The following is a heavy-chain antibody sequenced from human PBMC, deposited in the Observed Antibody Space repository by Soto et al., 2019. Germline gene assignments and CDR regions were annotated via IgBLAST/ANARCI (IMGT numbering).Heavy chain of an antibody. CDR1: GFTFSRYA. J-gene: IGHJ5*02. CDR3: AKDSGYSRLNWFDP. V-gene: IGHV3-23*01. D-gene: IGHD6-13*01. CDR2: IGGSGENA. Sequence: AGGSLRLSCAASGFTFSRYAMSWVRQAPGKGLEWVSTIGGSGENAYYPDSVKGRFTLSRDNSKNTLYLQVNSLRAEDTAVYYCAKDSGYSRLNWFDPWGQGTLVTVSS.